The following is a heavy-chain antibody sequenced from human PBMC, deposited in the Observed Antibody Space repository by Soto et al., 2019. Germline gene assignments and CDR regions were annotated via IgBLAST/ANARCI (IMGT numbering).Heavy chain of an antibody. CDR2: ISGSGGST. Sequence: HPGGSLRLSCAASGFTFSSYAMSWVRQAPGKGLEWVSAISGSGGSTYYADSVKGRFTISRDNSKNTLYLQMNSLRAEGTAVYYCAKDRSTTVTTTGIFDYWGQGTLVTVSS. V-gene: IGHV3-23*01. CDR3: AKDRSTTVTTTGIFDY. J-gene: IGHJ4*02. D-gene: IGHD4-17*01. CDR1: GFTFSSYA.